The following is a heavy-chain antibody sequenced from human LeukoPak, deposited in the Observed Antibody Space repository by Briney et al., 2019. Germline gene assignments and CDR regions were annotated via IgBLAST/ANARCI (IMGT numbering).Heavy chain of an antibody. J-gene: IGHJ4*02. CDR1: GGTFSSYA. CDR3: ARGARRYGVLAYCGGDCYPAASIDY. CDR2: IIPIFGTA. V-gene: IGHV1-69*13. D-gene: IGHD2-21*02. Sequence: GASVKVSCKASGGTFSSYAISWVRQAPGQGLEWMGGIIPIFGTANYAQKFQGRVTITADESTSTAYMELSSLRSEDTAVYYCARGARRYGVLAYCGGDCYPAASIDYWGQGTLVTVSS.